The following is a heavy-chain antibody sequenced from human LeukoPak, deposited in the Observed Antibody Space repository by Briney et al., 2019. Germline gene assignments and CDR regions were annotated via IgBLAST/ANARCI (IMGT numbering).Heavy chain of an antibody. CDR2: IRYDGNKK. V-gene: IGHV3-30*02. D-gene: IGHD3-16*01. CDR1: GFTFSSYG. Sequence: PGGSLRLSCTPSGFTFSSYGMHWVRQAPGKGLEWVAFIRYDGNKKYYADSVRDRFTISRDNSRNTLFLQMSSLRAEDTAVYYCAKDGRAYTYTYYFDYWDQGTLVTVSS. J-gene: IGHJ4*02. CDR3: AKDGRAYTYTYYFDY.